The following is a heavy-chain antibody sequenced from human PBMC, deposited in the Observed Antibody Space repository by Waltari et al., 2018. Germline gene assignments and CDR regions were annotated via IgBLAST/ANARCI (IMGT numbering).Heavy chain of an antibody. V-gene: IGHV3-30*02. CDR1: GFTFSSFG. CDR3: AREGAEVLGVPSPPY. D-gene: IGHD3-16*01. CDR2: IRHDGFIK. J-gene: IGHJ4*02. Sequence: QVQLVESGGGVVQPGGSLTLSCAASGFTFSSFGMHWVRQAPGKGLEWVAFIRHDGFIKSHGDSVKGRFAISRDNSKNTVYSQMSSLTIADTAVYFCAREGAEVLGVPSPPYWGQGILVTVSS.